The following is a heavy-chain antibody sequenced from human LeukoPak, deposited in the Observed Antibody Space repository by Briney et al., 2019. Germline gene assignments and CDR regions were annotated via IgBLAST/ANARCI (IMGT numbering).Heavy chain of an antibody. V-gene: IGHV3-30*02. CDR1: GFSFNNYD. CDR2: IRYDGSNK. Sequence: PGGSLRLSCATSGFSFNNYDMYWARQAPGKGLEWVAFIRYDGSNKYYADSVEGRFTISRDSSRNTVHLQMNSLRPEDSAVYYCAKITALSPGAFDYWGQGTLVTVSS. D-gene: IGHD2-21*02. CDR3: AKITALSPGAFDY. J-gene: IGHJ4*02.